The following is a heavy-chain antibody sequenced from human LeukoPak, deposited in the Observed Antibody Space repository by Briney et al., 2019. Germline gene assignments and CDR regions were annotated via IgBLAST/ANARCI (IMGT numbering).Heavy chain of an antibody. CDR2: ISYDGSNK. D-gene: IGHD1-26*01. CDR1: GFTFSSYA. CDR3: ASSNPHSGSLDY. J-gene: IGHJ4*02. V-gene: IGHV3-30-3*01. Sequence: PGGSLRLSCAASGFTFSSYAMHWVRQAPGKGLEWVAVISYDGSNKYYADSVRGRFTISRDNSKNTLYLQMNSLRAEDTAVYYCASSNPHSGSLDYWGQGTLVTVSS.